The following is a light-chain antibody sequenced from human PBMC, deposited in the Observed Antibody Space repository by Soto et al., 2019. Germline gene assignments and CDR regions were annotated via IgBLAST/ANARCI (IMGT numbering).Light chain of an antibody. CDR2: EGS. CDR3: CSYAGGSTVI. V-gene: IGLV2-23*01. Sequence: QSALTQPASVSGSPGQSITISCTGTSSDVGSYNLVSWYQQYPGKAPKLMIYEGSKRPSGVSNRFSGSKSGNTASLTISGLQAEDEADYHCCSYAGGSTVIFGGGTKLTVL. J-gene: IGLJ2*01. CDR1: SSDVGSYNL.